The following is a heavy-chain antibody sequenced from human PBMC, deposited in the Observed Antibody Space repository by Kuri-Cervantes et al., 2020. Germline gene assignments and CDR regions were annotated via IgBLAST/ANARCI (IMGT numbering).Heavy chain of an antibody. CDR1: GFTFSSYG. D-gene: IGHD3-3*01. Sequence: GESLKISCAASGFTFSSYGMHWVRQAPGKGLEWVAVIWYDGSNKYYADSVKGRFTISRDNSKNTLYLQMNSLRAEDTAVYYCAKDPNYDFWSGYWHIYYYYGMDVWGQGTTVTVSS. CDR2: IWYDGSNK. CDR3: AKDPNYDFWSGYWHIYYYYGMDV. V-gene: IGHV3-30*02. J-gene: IGHJ6*02.